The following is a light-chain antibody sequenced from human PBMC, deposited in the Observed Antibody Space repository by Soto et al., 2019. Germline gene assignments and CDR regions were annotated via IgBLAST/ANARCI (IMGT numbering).Light chain of an antibody. CDR3: QSYDSSLSASEV. V-gene: IGLV1-40*01. J-gene: IGLJ1*01. CDR1: SSNIGAGYD. Sequence: QAVVTQPPSVSGAPGQRVTISCTGSSSNIGAGYDVHWYQQLPGTAPKLLIYGNSNRPSGVPDRFSGSKSGTSASLAITGLQAEDEADYYCQSYDSSLSASEVFGTGTKVTVL. CDR2: GNS.